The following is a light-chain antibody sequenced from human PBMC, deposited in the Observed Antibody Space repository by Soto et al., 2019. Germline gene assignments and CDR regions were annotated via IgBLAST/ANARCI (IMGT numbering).Light chain of an antibody. CDR1: SSNIGSNY. J-gene: IGLJ3*02. Sequence: QSVLTQPPSASGSPGQRVTISCSGSSSNIGSNYVYWYQQLPGTAPKLLIYRNDQRPSGVPDRFSGSKSGTSASLAIGGLRSEYEADYCCATWDDRLGSLVFGGGTKLAVL. CDR3: ATWDDRLGSLV. CDR2: RND. V-gene: IGLV1-47*01.